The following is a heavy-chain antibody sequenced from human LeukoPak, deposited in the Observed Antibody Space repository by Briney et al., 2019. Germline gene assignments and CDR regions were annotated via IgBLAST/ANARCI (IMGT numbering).Heavy chain of an antibody. D-gene: IGHD1-1*01. CDR1: GFTFSDAS. V-gene: IGHV3-15*01. CDR2: IKSKSHGGTT. CDR3: ATSGQHWDVFDF. Sequence: PGGSLRLSCAASGFTFSDASMSWVRQAPGKGLEWLGRIKSKSHGGTTDYAAPVKARFTVSRDDSKDTLYLQMNSLRTKDTAVYYCATSGQHWDVFDFWGQGTLVTVSS. J-gene: IGHJ4*02.